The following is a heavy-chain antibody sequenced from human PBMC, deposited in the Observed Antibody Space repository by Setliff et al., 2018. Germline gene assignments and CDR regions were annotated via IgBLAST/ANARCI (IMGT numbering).Heavy chain of an antibody. D-gene: IGHD2-21*01. CDR3: ARDPEGGEFDI. V-gene: IGHV3-7*01. Sequence: PVGSLRLSCAASGFPFSGPWMAWVRQAPGQGLEWVADIREDGSGNFYADSVRGRFTISRDNARNSLFLQMNSLSAEDTAVYYCARDPEGGEFDIWGQGTLVTVSS. CDR1: GFPFSGPW. CDR2: IREDGSGN. J-gene: IGHJ3*02.